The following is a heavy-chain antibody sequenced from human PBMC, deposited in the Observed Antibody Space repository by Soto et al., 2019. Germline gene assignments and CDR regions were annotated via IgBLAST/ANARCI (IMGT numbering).Heavy chain of an antibody. Sequence: SETLSLTCTVSGGSISSYYWSWIRQPPGKGLEWIGYIYYSGSTNYNPSLKSRVTISVDTSKNQFSLKLSSVTAADTAVYYCARGVATGSFDYWGQGTLVTVSS. D-gene: IGHD5-12*01. CDR2: IYYSGST. CDR3: ARGVATGSFDY. CDR1: GGSISSYY. V-gene: IGHV4-59*01. J-gene: IGHJ4*02.